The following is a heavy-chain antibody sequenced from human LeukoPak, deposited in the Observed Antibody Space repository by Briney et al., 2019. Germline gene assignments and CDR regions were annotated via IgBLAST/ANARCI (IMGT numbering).Heavy chain of an antibody. CDR2: MNPNSGNT. CDR3: ARGFHCSGGSCYSDYYYYMDV. J-gene: IGHJ6*03. CDR1: GYTFTSYD. Sequence: GASVKVSCKASGYTFTSYDINWVRQATGQGLEWMGRMNPNSGNTGYAQKLQGRVTMTRNTSISTAYMELSSLKFEDTAVYYCARGFHCSGGSCYSDYYYYMDVWGKGTTVTIAS. D-gene: IGHD2-15*01. V-gene: IGHV1-8*01.